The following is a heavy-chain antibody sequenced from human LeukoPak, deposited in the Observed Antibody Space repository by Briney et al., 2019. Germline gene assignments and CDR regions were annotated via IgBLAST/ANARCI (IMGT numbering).Heavy chain of an antibody. CDR1: GFTFSRYD. V-gene: IGHV3-13*05. CDR3: ARGSLGDAFDI. CDR2: IGTVGDP. D-gene: IGHD3-3*01. J-gene: IGHJ3*02. Sequence: PGGSLRLSCAASGFTFSRYDMHWVRQATGKGLEWVSAIGTVGDPYYPGSVRGRFTISRENAKNSLYLQMNSLRDGDTAVYYCARGSLGDAFDIWGQGTMVTVSS.